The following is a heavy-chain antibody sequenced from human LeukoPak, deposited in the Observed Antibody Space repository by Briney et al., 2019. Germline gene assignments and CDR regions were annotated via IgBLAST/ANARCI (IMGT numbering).Heavy chain of an antibody. D-gene: IGHD3-22*01. CDR2: ISGSGGST. J-gene: IGHJ6*03. Sequence: PGGSLRLSCAASGFTFSVYAMSWVRQAPGKGLEGVSAISGSGGSTYYADSVKGRFTISRDNSKNTLFLQMNSLRAEDTAVYYCAKCLDYYDSSGYFYYYYMDVWGKGTTVTVSS. CDR3: AKCLDYYDSSGYFYYYYMDV. CDR1: GFTFSVYA. V-gene: IGHV3-23*01.